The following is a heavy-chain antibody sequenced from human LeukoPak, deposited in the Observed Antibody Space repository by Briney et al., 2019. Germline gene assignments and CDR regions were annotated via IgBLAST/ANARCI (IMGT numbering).Heavy chain of an antibody. J-gene: IGHJ4*02. CDR3: AKDQIVLMVYAPFDY. Sequence: PGGSLRLSCAAFGFTFSSYAMSWVRQAPEKGLEWVPAISGSGGSTYYADSVKGRFTISRDNSKNTLYLQMNSLRAEDTAVYYCAKDQIVLMVYAPFDYWGQGTLVTVSS. CDR2: ISGSGGST. D-gene: IGHD2-8*01. CDR1: GFTFSSYA. V-gene: IGHV3-23*01.